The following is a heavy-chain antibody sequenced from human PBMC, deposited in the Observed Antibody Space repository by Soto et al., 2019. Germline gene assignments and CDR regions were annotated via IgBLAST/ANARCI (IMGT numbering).Heavy chain of an antibody. D-gene: IGHD3-3*01. V-gene: IGHV1-46*01. J-gene: IGHJ4*02. CDR2: INPSGGST. Sequence: GASVKVSCKASGYTFTSYYMHWVRQAPGQGLEWMGIINPSGGSTSYAQKFQGRVTMTRDTSTSTVYMELSSLRSEDTAVYYCASTTVRDFGVVILFDYWGQVTLVIVSS. CDR1: GYTFTSYY. CDR3: ASTTVRDFGVVILFDY.